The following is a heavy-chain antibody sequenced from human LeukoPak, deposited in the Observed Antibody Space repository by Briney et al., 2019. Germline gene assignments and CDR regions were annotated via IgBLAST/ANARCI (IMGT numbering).Heavy chain of an antibody. CDR2: MNPNSGNT. V-gene: IGHV1-8*02. J-gene: IGHJ4*02. CDR1: GYTFTSYG. CDR3: ARVGGYDFWSGSPTYYFDY. Sequence: GASVKVSCKASGYTFTSYGISWVRQAPGQGLEWMGWMNPNSGNTGYAQKFQGRVTMTRNTSISTAYMELSSLRSEDTAVYYCARVGGYDFWSGSPTYYFDYWGQGTLVTVSS. D-gene: IGHD3-3*01.